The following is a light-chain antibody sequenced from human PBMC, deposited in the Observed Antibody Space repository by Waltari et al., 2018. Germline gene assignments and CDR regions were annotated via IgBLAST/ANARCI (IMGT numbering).Light chain of an antibody. CDR1: SSDVGRFDY. CDR2: NVR. V-gene: IGLV2-8*01. J-gene: IGLJ2*01. Sequence: QSALTQPPSASGSPGQSVTISCTGTSSDVGRFDYVSWYHQHPGQTPKLLIYNVRQRTSGVPDRFHGSKSGNTASLIVSGLQADDEADYYCSSYAGSNIVFGGGTKLTV. CDR3: SSYAGSNIV.